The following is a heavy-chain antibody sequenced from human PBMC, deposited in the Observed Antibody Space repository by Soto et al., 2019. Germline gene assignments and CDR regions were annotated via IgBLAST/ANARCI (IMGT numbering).Heavy chain of an antibody. CDR1: GGTFSSYA. Sequence: QVQLVQSGAEVKKPGSSVKVSCKASGGTFSSYAISWVRQAPGQGLEWMGGIIPIFGTANYAQKFQGRVTNTADKSTSTAYIELSSLRSEDTAVYYCARSEKSHCSSTSCYNYYYGMDVWGQGTTVTVSS. D-gene: IGHD2-2*02. J-gene: IGHJ6*02. V-gene: IGHV1-69*06. CDR2: IIPIFGTA. CDR3: ARSEKSHCSSTSCYNYYYGMDV.